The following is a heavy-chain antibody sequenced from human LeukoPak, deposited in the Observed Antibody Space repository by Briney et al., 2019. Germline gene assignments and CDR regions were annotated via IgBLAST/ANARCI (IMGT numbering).Heavy chain of an antibody. CDR1: GYIFTDYW. CDR2: IYPDDSNT. J-gene: IGHJ4*02. V-gene: IGHV5-51*01. Sequence: GAALKISCKGSGYIFTDYWISWLRQMPGKGLEWMGIIYPDDSNTRYSPSFQGHVTISVDKSIRTAYLQWSTLKASDTAMYYCARSPHGDDFWGQGTLVTVSS. CDR3: ARSPHGDDF. D-gene: IGHD2-21*02.